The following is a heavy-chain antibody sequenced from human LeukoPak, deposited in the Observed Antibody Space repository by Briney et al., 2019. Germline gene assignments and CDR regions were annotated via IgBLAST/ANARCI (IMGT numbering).Heavy chain of an antibody. CDR1: GFTVSSSY. CDR2: IYDGGTT. J-gene: IGHJ4*02. Sequence: GGSLRLSCAASGFTVSSSYMSWVRQAPGEGLEWVSSIYDGGTTHHADSLKGRFTISRDNSKNTLYLQMNSLRAEDTAVYYCARSISGSYFGYFDYWGQGTLVTVSS. V-gene: IGHV3-66*01. CDR3: ARSISGSYFGYFDY. D-gene: IGHD1-26*01.